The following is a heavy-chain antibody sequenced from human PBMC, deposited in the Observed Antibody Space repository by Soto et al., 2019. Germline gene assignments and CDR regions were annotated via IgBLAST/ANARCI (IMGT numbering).Heavy chain of an antibody. CDR3: ATDPDKAMVTGYYYYGMEV. CDR2: ISSSSSYI. J-gene: IGHJ6*02. Sequence: EVQLVESGGGLVKPGGSLRLSCAASGFTFSSYSMNWVRQAPGKGLECVSSISSSSSYIYYADSVKDRLTFSRDNAKNTLYRKINNLRADDTAVYYSATDPDKAMVTGYYYYGMEVWGQGTTVTVSS. CDR1: GFTFSSYS. V-gene: IGHV3-21*01. D-gene: IGHD5-18*01.